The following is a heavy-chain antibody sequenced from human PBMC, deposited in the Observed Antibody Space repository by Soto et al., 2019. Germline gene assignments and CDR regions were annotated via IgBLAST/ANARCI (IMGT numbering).Heavy chain of an antibody. CDR1: GFTFSSYA. J-gene: IGHJ4*02. CDR3: ARDLEPVVDTAMVIDY. Sequence: LRLSCAASGFTFSSYAMHWVRQAPGKGLEWVAVISYDGSNKYYADSVKGRFTISRDNSKNTLYLQMNSLRAEDTAVYYCARDLEPVVDTAMVIDYWGQGTLVTVSS. D-gene: IGHD5-18*01. CDR2: ISYDGSNK. V-gene: IGHV3-30-3*01.